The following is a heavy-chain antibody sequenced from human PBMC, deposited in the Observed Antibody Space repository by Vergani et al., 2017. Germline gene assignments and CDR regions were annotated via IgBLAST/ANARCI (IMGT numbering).Heavy chain of an antibody. Sequence: EVQLVESGGGLVQPGGSLRLSCAGSGFSFSTYSMKWVRQAPGKGLEWVSVISGSGGSTYYADSVKGRFTISRDNSKNTLYLQMNSLRAEDAAIYYCAKDQFWSGYYTQGGSVSWGQGTLVTVSS. CDR2: ISGSGGST. J-gene: IGHJ5*02. D-gene: IGHD3-3*01. CDR3: AKDQFWSGYYTQGGSVS. V-gene: IGHV3-23*04. CDR1: GFSFSTYS.